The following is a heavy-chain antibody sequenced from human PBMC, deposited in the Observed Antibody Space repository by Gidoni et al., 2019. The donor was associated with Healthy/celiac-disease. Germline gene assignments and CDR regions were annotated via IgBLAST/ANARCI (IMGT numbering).Heavy chain of an antibody. CDR2: IYYSGST. J-gene: IGHJ4*02. V-gene: IGHV4-59*01. Sequence: QVQLQESGPGLVKPSETLSLPCTVSGGSISRYDWSWIRQPPGKGLEWIGYIYYSGSTNYNPSRKSRVTISVDTSKNQFSLKLSSVTAADTAVYYCARENGSGSYYFDYWGQGTLVTVSS. CDR1: GGSISRYD. CDR3: ARENGSGSYYFDY. D-gene: IGHD3-10*01.